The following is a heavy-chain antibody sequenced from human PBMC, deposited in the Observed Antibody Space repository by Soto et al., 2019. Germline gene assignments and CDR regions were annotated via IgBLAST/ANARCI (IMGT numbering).Heavy chain of an antibody. J-gene: IGHJ3*02. Sequence: GESLKIPCKGSGYSFSSYWITWVRQMPGKGLEWMGRIDPSDSYTNYSPSFQGHVTISADKSISTAYLQWSSLKASDTAMYYCARQAIFGVIIIAFDIWGQGTMVTVSS. CDR2: IDPSDSYT. CDR3: ARQAIFGVIIIAFDI. D-gene: IGHD3-3*01. V-gene: IGHV5-10-1*01. CDR1: GYSFSSYW.